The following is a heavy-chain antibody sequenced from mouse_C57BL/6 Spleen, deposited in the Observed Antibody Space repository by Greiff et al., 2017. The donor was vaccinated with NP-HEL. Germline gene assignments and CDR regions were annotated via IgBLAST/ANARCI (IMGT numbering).Heavy chain of an antibody. J-gene: IGHJ2*01. CDR3: ARPIPRVGYYSGG. CDR2: IHPNSGST. D-gene: IGHD2-2*01. V-gene: IGHV1-64*01. Sequence: QVQLQQPGAELVKPGASVKLSCKASGYTFTSYWMHWVKQRPGQGLEWIGMIHPNSGSTNYNEKFKSKATLTADKSSSTAYMQRSSLTSEDSAVYYCARPIPRVGYYSGGWGKSTTLSVST. CDR1: GYTFTSYW.